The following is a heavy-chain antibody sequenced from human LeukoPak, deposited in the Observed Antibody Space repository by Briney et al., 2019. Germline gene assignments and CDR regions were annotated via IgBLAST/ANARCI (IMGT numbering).Heavy chain of an antibody. CDR1: GFTFTSSA. CDR3: ARSTLPYYYYGMDV. Sequence: ASVKVSCKASGFTFTSSAVQWVRQARGQRLEWIGWIVVGSGNTNYAQRFQERVTITRDMSTSTAYMELSSLRSEDTAVYYCARSTLPYYYYGMDVWGQGTTVTVSS. D-gene: IGHD2-2*01. CDR2: IVVGSGNT. J-gene: IGHJ6*02. V-gene: IGHV1-58*01.